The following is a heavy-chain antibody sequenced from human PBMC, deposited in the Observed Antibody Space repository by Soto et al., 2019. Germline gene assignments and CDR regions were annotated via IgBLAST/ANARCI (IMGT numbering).Heavy chain of an antibody. D-gene: IGHD2-15*01. CDR1: GFTFSNAW. CDR3: TTDLGYCSGGSCSDAFDI. Sequence: GSLRLSCAASGFTFSNAWMSWVRQAPGKGLEWVGRIKSKTDGGTTDYAAPVKGRFTISRDDSKNTLYLQMNSLKTEDTAVYYCTTDLGYCSGGSCSDAFDIWGQGTMVTVSS. CDR2: IKSKTDGGTT. V-gene: IGHV3-15*01. J-gene: IGHJ3*02.